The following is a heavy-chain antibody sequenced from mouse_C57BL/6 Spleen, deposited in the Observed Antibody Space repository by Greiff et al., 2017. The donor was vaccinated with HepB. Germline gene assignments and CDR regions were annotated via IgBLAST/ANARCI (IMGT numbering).Heavy chain of an antibody. D-gene: IGHD6-2*01. CDR3: ATSFSDEAYFTY. J-gene: IGHJ3*01. CDR2: IHPNSGST. Sequence: QVQLKESGAELVKPGASVKLSCKASGYTFTSYWMHWVKQRPGQGLEWIGMIHPNSGSTNYNEKFKSKATLTVDKSSSTAYMQLSSLTSEDSAVYYCATSFSDEAYFTYWVHFTLVTVSA. V-gene: IGHV1-64*01. CDR1: GYTFTSYW.